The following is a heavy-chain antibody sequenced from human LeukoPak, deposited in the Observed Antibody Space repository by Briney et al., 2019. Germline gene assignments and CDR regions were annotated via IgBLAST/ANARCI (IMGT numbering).Heavy chain of an antibody. J-gene: IGHJ6*03. CDR2: INPSGGST. CDR1: GYTFTSYY. Sequence: GASVKVSCKASGYTFTSYYMHWVRQAPGQGLEWMGIINPSGGSTSYAQKFQGRVTMTRDTSISTAYMELSRLRSDDTAVYYCARGLSDSSGWYFKSSYYYYYYMDVWGKGTTVTVSS. CDR3: ARGLSDSSGWYFKSSYYYYYYMDV. D-gene: IGHD6-19*01. V-gene: IGHV1-46*01.